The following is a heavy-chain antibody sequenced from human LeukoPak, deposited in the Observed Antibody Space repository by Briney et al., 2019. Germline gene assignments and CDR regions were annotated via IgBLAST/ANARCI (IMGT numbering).Heavy chain of an antibody. Sequence: PGRSLRLSCAASGFTFSNYAMYWVRQAPGKGLEWVAVISYDGSNKYYADSVKGRFTISRDNSKNTLYLQMNSLRAEDTAVCYCAFDYGDYYYWGQGTLVTVSS. CDR3: AFDYGDYYY. D-gene: IGHD4-17*01. J-gene: IGHJ4*02. V-gene: IGHV3-30-3*01. CDR2: ISYDGSNK. CDR1: GFTFSNYA.